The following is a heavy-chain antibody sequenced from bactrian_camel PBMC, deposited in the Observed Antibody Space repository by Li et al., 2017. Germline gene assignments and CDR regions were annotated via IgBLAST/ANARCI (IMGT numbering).Heavy chain of an antibody. Sequence: VQLVESGGDWVQTGGSLRLSCVASGFTYSTSCMGWFRRASGKEREAVAVIDKDGITTYAGSAQGRFAISRENAKNALYLQVNSLKPEDTAVYYCAATSCRGSWFRLRGADFGYWGQGTQVTVS. CDR2: IDKDGIT. V-gene: IGHV3S53*01. J-gene: IGHJ6*01. CDR3: AATSCRGSWFRLRGADFGY. D-gene: IGHD2*01. CDR1: GFTYSTSC.